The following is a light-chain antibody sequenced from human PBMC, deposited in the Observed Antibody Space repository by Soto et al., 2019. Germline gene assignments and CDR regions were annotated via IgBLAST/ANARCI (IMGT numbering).Light chain of an antibody. Sequence: DIVMTQSPDSLAVSLGERATINCKSSQSVFYSSNNKNYVVWYQQKAGQPPKVLIYWASTREFGVPDRFSGSGSGTDFTLTISSLQAEDVAVYYCQQLYRTPWTFGRGTKVEIK. J-gene: IGKJ1*01. CDR2: WAS. CDR1: QSVFYSSNNKNY. CDR3: QQLYRTPWT. V-gene: IGKV4-1*01.